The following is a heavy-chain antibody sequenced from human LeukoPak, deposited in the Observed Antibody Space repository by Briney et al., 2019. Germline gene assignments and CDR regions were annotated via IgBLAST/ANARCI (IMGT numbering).Heavy chain of an antibody. CDR1: GFTFSSYS. Sequence: SGGSLRLSCAASGFTFSSYSMNWVRQAPGKGLDWVSSIVGSSGYIYYADSVKGRFTISRDIAKNSLFLQMNSLRAEDTAVYYCARALLERPPLLVDYWGQGTLVTVSS. V-gene: IGHV3-21*04. CDR2: IVGSSGYI. J-gene: IGHJ4*02. D-gene: IGHD1-1*01. CDR3: ARALLERPPLLVDY.